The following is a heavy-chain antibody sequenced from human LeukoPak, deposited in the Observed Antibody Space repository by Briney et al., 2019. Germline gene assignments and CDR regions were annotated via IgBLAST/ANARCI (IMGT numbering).Heavy chain of an antibody. Sequence: ASVKVSCKASGYTFTSYGISWVRQAPGQGLEWMGWISAYNGNTNYAQELQGRVTMTTDTSTSTAYMELRSLRSDDTAVYYCARDHSSGWYYYYYGMDVWGQGTTVTVSS. CDR1: GYTFTSYG. J-gene: IGHJ6*02. CDR2: ISAYNGNT. D-gene: IGHD6-19*01. V-gene: IGHV1-18*01. CDR3: ARDHSSGWYYYYYGMDV.